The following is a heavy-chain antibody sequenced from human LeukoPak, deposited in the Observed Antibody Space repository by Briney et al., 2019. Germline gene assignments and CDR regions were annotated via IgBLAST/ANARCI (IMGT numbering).Heavy chain of an antibody. CDR2: IYHSGST. CDR1: GGSISSGGYS. Sequence: SETLSLTCAVSGGSISSGGYSWSWIRQPPGKGLEWIGYIYHSGSTYYNPSLKSRVTISVDRSKNQFSLKLSSVTAADTAVYYCARRWIAAAGRFDYWGQGTLVTVSS. CDR3: ARRWIAAAGRFDY. V-gene: IGHV4-30-2*01. J-gene: IGHJ4*02. D-gene: IGHD6-13*01.